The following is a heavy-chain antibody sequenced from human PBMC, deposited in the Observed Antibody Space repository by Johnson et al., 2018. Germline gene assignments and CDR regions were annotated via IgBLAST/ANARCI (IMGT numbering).Heavy chain of an antibody. Sequence: QVQLVQSGGGLVKPGGSLRLSCAASGFTLSEYYMSWIRQAPGQALEWASYIRSGASNIYYADSGKGRFTNPRGNAKNSLYLQKNSLRAEDTAVSYCARGAAAYHYFDYWGQGTLVTVSS. D-gene: IGHD3-16*01. V-gene: IGHV3-11*04. CDR3: ARGAAAYHYFDY. J-gene: IGHJ4*02. CDR2: IRSGASNI. CDR1: GFTLSEYY.